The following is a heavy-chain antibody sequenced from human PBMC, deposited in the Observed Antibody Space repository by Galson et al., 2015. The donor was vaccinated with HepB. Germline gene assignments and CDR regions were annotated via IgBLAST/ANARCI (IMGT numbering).Heavy chain of an antibody. CDR2: ISGSGGST. V-gene: IGHV3-23*01. CDR3: AKSPFRSNYLYYYYYGMDV. D-gene: IGHD4-11*01. CDR1: GFTFSSYA. Sequence: SLRLSCAASGFTFSSYAMSWVRQAPGKGLEWVSAISGSGGSTYYADSVKGRFTISRDNSKNTLYLQMNSLRAEDTAVYYCAKSPFRSNYLYYYYYGMDVWGQGTTVTVSS. J-gene: IGHJ6*02.